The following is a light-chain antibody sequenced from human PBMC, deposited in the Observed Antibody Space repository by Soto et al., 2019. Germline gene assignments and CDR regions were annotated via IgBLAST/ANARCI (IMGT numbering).Light chain of an antibody. Sequence: EIVLTQSPGPLSLSPGERATLSCRASQGVSGSYLAWYQQKPGQAPRLLIYGASSRATGIPNRFSGSESGTDFTLTISTLEPEDFAVYYCQHYGRSPRTFGHGPKGEI. J-gene: IGKJ1*01. CDR1: QGVSGSY. CDR2: GAS. V-gene: IGKV3-20*01. CDR3: QHYGRSPRT.